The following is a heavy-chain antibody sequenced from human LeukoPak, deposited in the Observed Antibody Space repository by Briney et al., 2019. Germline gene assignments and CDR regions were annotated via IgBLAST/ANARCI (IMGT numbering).Heavy chain of an antibody. CDR2: INPSGGST. CDR3: ARDAYYYDSSGYYLHYYYYYMDV. J-gene: IGHJ6*03. CDR1: GYTFTSYY. Sequence: ASVTVSCKASGYTFTSYYMHWVRQAPGQGLEWMGIINPSGGSTSYAQKFQGRVTMTRDTSTSTVYMELSSLRSEDTAVYYCARDAYYYDSSGYYLHYYYYYMDVWGKGTTVTISS. D-gene: IGHD3-22*01. V-gene: IGHV1-46*01.